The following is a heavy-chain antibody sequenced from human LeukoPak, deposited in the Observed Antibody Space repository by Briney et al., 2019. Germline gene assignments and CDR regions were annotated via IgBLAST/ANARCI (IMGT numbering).Heavy chain of an antibody. CDR3: ARVREGIAVAATDY. CDR2: ISYDGSNK. D-gene: IGHD6-19*01. CDR1: GFTFSSYA. Sequence: PGGSLRLSCAASGFTFSSYAMHWVRQAPGKGLEWVAVISYDGSNKYYAGSVKGRFTISRDNSKNTLYLQMNSLRAEDTAVYYCARVREGIAVAATDYWGQGTLVTVSS. J-gene: IGHJ4*02. V-gene: IGHV3-30-3*01.